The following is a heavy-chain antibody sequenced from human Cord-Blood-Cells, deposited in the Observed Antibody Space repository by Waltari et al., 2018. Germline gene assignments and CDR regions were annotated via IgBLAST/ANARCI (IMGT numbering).Heavy chain of an antibody. CDR3: ARGGPHCSSTSCYDAFDI. D-gene: IGHD2-2*01. J-gene: IGHJ3*02. CDR2: MNPNSGNT. Sequence: QVQLVQSGAEVKKPGASVKVSCKASGYTFTSYDINRVRQATGQGLEWMGWMNPNSGNTGYAQKFQGRVTITRNTSISTAYMELSSLRSEDTAVYYCARGGPHCSSTSCYDAFDIWGQGTMVTVSS. CDR1: GYTFTSYD. V-gene: IGHV1-8*03.